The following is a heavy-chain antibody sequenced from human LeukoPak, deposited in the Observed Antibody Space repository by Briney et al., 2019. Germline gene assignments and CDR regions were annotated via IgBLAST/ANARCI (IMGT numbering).Heavy chain of an antibody. V-gene: IGHV5-51*01. D-gene: IGHD3-10*01. CDR1: GYSFTSYW. J-gene: IGHJ5*02. CDR2: IYPGDSDT. Sequence: GESLKISCKGSGYSFTSYWIGWVRQMPGNGLEWMGIIYPGDSDTRYSPSLQGQVTISADTSISTAYLQWSSLKASDTAMYYCARPVYYASGSPKFDPWGQGTLVTVSS. CDR3: ARPVYYASGSPKFDP.